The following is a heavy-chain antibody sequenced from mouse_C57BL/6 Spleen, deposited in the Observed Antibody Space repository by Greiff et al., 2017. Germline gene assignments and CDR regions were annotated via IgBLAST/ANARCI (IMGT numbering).Heavy chain of an antibody. J-gene: IGHJ1*03. D-gene: IGHD1-1*01. CDR2: IYPGDGDT. V-gene: IGHV1-80*01. CDR1: GYAFSSYW. Sequence: QVQLQQSGAELVKPGASVKISCKASGYAFSSYWMNWVKQRPGKGLEWIGQIYPGDGDTNYNEKFKGKATLTADKSSSTAYMQLSSLTSEDAAVYFCERGELLRRGYFDDWGTGTTVTVSS. CDR3: ERGELLRRGYFDD.